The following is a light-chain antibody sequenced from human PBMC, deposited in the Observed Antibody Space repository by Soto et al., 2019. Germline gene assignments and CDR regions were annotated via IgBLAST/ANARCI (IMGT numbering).Light chain of an antibody. V-gene: IGKV1-5*03. Sequence: DIHMTQSPSTLSASVLDRVTITFRASQSVRSWLAFYQQNPGKAPKLLISKASSLESWVPSRFSGSGSGTEFTLTISSLQPDDFATYFCQQYNYYPTFGQGTRLEI. CDR3: QQYNYYPT. CDR2: KAS. CDR1: QSVRSW. J-gene: IGKJ5*01.